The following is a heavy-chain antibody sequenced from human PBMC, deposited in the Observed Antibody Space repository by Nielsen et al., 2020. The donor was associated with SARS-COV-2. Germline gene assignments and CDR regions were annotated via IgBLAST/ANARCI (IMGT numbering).Heavy chain of an antibody. V-gene: IGHV3-30*03. CDR1: GFTFSSYS. CDR2: ISYDGSNK. J-gene: IGHJ4*02. D-gene: IGHD6-13*01. Sequence: GESLKISCAASGFTFSSYSMNWVRQAPGKGLEWVAVISYDGSNKYYADSVKGRFTISRDNSKNTLYLQMNSLRAEDTAVYYCAGYSSSFPGIRWGQGTLVTVSS. CDR3: AGYSSSFPGIR.